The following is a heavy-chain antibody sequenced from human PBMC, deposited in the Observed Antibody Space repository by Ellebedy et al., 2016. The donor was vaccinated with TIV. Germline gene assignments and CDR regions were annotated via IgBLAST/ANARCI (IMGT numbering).Heavy chain of an antibody. CDR3: ARVVAEDFWSASYPRLPSALYYYYYGLDV. V-gene: IGHV3-7*03. CDR1: GFTFSTYW. D-gene: IGHD3-3*01. Sequence: GESLKISXAASGFTFSTYWMSWVRQAPGKGLEWVANIKPDGSEKYYVDSVKGRFTISRDNAKSSLYLQMNSLRVEDTAVYYCARVVAEDFWSASYPRLPSALYYYYYGLDVWGQGTAVTASS. J-gene: IGHJ6*01. CDR2: IKPDGSEK.